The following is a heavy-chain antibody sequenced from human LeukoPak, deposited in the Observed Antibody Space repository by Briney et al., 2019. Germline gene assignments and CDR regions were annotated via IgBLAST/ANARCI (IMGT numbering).Heavy chain of an antibody. V-gene: IGHV1-24*01. D-gene: IGHD3-3*01. CDR1: GYTLTELS. CDR3: AINRYYDFWSGYYCDRLFDY. Sequence: GASVKVSCKVSGYTLTELSMHWVRQAPGKGLEWMGGFDPEDGETIYAQKFQGRVTMTEDTSTDTAYMELSSLRSEDTAVYYCAINRYYDFWSGYYCDRLFDYWGQGTLVTVSS. J-gene: IGHJ4*02. CDR2: FDPEDGET.